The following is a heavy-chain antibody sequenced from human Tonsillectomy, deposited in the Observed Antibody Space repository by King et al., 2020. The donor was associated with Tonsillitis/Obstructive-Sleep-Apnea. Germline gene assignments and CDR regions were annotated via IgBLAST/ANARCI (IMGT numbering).Heavy chain of an antibody. CDR3: AREGDFWSGYPRGYYMDV. J-gene: IGHJ6*03. Sequence: VQLVESGGGLVQPGGSLRLSCAASGFTFTDHYMAWVRQAPGKGLEWVGRTRSKANSYTTEYAASVKGRFTISRDDSKNSLYLQMNSLKTEDTAVYYCAREGDFWSGYPRGYYMDVWGKGTTVTVSS. V-gene: IGHV3-72*01. D-gene: IGHD3-3*01. CDR1: GFTFTDHY. CDR2: TRSKANSYTT.